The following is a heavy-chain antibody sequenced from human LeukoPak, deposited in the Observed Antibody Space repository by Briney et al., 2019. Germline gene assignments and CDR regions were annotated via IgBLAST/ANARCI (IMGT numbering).Heavy chain of an antibody. J-gene: IGHJ4*02. D-gene: IGHD5-18*01. CDR2: IYYSGST. CDR3: ASYYGYSYGSFDY. CDR1: GGSISSGDYY. Sequence: SQTLSLTCTVSGGSISSGDYYWSWIRQPPGKGLEWIGYIYYSGSTYYNPSLKSRVTISVDTSKHQFSLKLSSVTAADTAVYYCASYYGYSYGSFDYWGQGTLVTVSS. V-gene: IGHV4-30-4*08.